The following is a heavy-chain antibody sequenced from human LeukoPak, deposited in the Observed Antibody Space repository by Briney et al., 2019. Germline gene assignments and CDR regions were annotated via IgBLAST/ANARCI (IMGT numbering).Heavy chain of an antibody. CDR2: ISGSGGST. CDR1: GYSFTSY. V-gene: IGHV3-23*01. Sequence: GESLKISCKGSGYSFTSYWSWVRQAPGKGLEWVSAISGSGGSTYYADSVKGRFTISRDNSKNTLYLQMNSLRAEDTAVYYCAKITFGGVRLASMDVWGKGTTVTISS. CDR3: AKITFGGVRLASMDV. D-gene: IGHD3-16*01. J-gene: IGHJ6*04.